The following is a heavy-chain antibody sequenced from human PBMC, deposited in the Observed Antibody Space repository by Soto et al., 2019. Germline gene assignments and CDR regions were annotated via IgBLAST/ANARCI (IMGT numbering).Heavy chain of an antibody. J-gene: IGHJ4*02. Sequence: SETLSLTCTVSGGSISSYYWSWIRQPPGKGLEWIGYIYYSGSTNYNPSLKSRVTISVDTSKNQFSLKLSSVTAADTAVYYCARETYYYDSSGYIPWFDDWGQGTLVTVSS. D-gene: IGHD3-22*01. V-gene: IGHV4-59*01. CDR2: IYYSGST. CDR1: GGSISSYY. CDR3: ARETYYYDSSGYIPWFDD.